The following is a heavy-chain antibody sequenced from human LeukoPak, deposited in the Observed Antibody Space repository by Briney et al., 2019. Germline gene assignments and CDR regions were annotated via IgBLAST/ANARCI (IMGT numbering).Heavy chain of an antibody. J-gene: IGHJ4*02. V-gene: IGHV3-48*03. CDR3: ARFYGSGSYYSPYFDY. CDR2: ISSSGNTI. Sequence: GGSLRLSCAASGFTFSSYEMNWVRQAPGKGLEWVSYISSSGNTIYYADSVKGRFTISRDNAKNSLYLQMNSLRAEDTAVYYCARFYGSGSYYSPYFDYWGQGTLVTVSS. CDR1: GFTFSSYE. D-gene: IGHD3-10*01.